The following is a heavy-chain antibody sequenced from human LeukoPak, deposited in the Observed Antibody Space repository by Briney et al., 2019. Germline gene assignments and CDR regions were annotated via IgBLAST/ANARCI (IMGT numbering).Heavy chain of an antibody. CDR2: ISAYNGNT. J-gene: IGHJ4*02. CDR1: GYTFTSYG. Sequence: VASVKVSCKASGYTFTSYGISWVRQAPGQGLEWMGWISAYNGNTNYAQKLQGRVTMTTDTSTSTAYMELRSLRSDDTAVYYCARVPLWFGEFVIDYWGQGTLVTVSS. V-gene: IGHV1-18*01. CDR3: ARVPLWFGEFVIDY. D-gene: IGHD3-10*01.